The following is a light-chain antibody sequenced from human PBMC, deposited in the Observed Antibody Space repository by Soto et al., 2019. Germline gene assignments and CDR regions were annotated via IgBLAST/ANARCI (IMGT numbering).Light chain of an antibody. V-gene: IGLV2-8*01. CDR2: EVS. CDR1: SSDVGAYNY. J-gene: IGLJ3*02. CDR3: SVYTGRLM. Sequence: QSVLTQPPSASGSPGQSVTISCTGTSSDVGAYNYVSWYQQHPGKAPKLMIYEVSERPSGVPDRFSGSKSGNMASLTVSGLQAEDEAEYYCSVYTGRLMFGGGTKVTVL.